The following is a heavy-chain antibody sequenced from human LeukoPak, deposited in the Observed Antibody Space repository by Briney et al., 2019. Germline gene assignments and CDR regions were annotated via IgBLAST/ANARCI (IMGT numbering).Heavy chain of an antibody. CDR3: ARVNEGPTYYDFWSGYYTSSWFDP. CDR1: GGTFSRYA. V-gene: IGHV1-69*13. Sequence: SVKVSCKASGGTFSRYAINWVRQAPGQGLEWMGGIIPIFGTPNYAQKFQGRVTITADESTSTAYMQLSSLRSEDTAVYYCARVNEGPTYYDFWSGYYTSSWFDPWGQGTLVTVSS. D-gene: IGHD3-3*01. CDR2: IIPIFGTP. J-gene: IGHJ5*02.